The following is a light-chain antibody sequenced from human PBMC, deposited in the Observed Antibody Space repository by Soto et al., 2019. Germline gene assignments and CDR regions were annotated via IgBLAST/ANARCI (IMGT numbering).Light chain of an antibody. CDR3: QQANSFPIT. J-gene: IGKJ5*01. Sequence: DIQMTQSPSSVSASVGDRVTITCRASQGISSWLAWYQKKPGKAPNLLIYAASSLQSGVPPRFSGSESGTDFTLTISSLQPEDCAIYLCQQANSFPITFGQGTRLEIK. V-gene: IGKV1-12*01. CDR1: QGISSW. CDR2: AAS.